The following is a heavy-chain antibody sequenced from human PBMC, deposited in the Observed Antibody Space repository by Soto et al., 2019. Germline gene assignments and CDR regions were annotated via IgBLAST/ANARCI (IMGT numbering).Heavy chain of an antibody. CDR1: GFTFRSYD. Sequence: EVQLLESGGGLVQPGGSLRLSCVASGFTFRSYDMNWVRQTPGKGLEWVSGISGSGGTTYYADSVKGRFTISRDNYKNALWLQMNSMRADDTAVYYCATGAGSDSARHWGQGTLVTVSS. J-gene: IGHJ4*02. CDR2: ISGSGGTT. V-gene: IGHV3-23*01. CDR3: ATGAGSDSARH. D-gene: IGHD3-10*01.